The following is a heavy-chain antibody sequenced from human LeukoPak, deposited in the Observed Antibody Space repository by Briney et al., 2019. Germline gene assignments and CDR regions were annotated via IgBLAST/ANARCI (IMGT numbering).Heavy chain of an antibody. J-gene: IGHJ4*02. V-gene: IGHV1-18*01. CDR2: LSAYNGNT. D-gene: IGHD6-19*01. CDR3: ARDRSDQRYSSGWYYFDY. Sequence: ASVKVSCKASGYTFTSYSISWVRQAPGQGLEWMGWLSAYNGNTNYAQKFQGRVTMTTDTSTSTAYMELRSLRSDDTAVYYCARDRSDQRYSSGWYYFDYWGQGTLVTVSS. CDR1: GYTFTSYS.